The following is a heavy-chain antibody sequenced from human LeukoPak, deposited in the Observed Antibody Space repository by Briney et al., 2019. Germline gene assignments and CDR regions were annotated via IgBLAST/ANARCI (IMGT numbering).Heavy chain of an antibody. CDR3: ARGVPTPDYFDY. D-gene: IGHD2-2*01. V-gene: IGHV3-53*01. Sequence: SGGSLRLSCAASGFTVSSNYMSWVRQAPGKGLEWVSVIYSGGATYYADSVKGRFTISRDNSKNTLYLQMNSPRAEDTAVYYCARGVPTPDYFDYWGQGTLVIVSS. CDR1: GFTVSSNY. J-gene: IGHJ4*02. CDR2: IYSGGAT.